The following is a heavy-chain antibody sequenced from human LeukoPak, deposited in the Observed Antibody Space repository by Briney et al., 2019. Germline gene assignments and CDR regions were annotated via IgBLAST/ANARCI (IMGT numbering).Heavy chain of an antibody. CDR3: ARDEVKIWRYGMDV. J-gene: IGHJ6*02. D-gene: IGHD3-22*01. V-gene: IGHV6-1*01. CDR2: TYYRSTWYN. Sequence: SQTLSLTCAISGDSVSSNSVTWNWIRQSPSRGLEWLGRTYYRSTWYNDYAVSVRGRITVNPDTSKNQFSLKLSSVTAADTAVYYCARDEVKIWRYGMDVWGQGTTVTVSS. CDR1: GDSVSSNSVT.